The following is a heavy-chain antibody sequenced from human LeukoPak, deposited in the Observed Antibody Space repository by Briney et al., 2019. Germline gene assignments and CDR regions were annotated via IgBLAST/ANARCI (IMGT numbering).Heavy chain of an antibody. CDR3: ARDDSSGYYYANDAFDI. D-gene: IGHD3-22*01. V-gene: IGHV3-48*04. CDR1: GFTFSSYS. Sequence: PGGSLRLSCAASGFTFSSYSMNWVRQAPGKGLEWVSYISSSSNTIYYADSVKGRFTISRDNAKNTLYLQMNSLRAEDTAVYYCARDDSSGYYYANDAFDIWGQGTMVTVSS. CDR2: ISSSSNTI. J-gene: IGHJ3*02.